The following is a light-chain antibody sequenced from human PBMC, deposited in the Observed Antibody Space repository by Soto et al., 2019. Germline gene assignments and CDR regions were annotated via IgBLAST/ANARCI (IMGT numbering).Light chain of an antibody. V-gene: IGKV1-5*01. CDR2: DAS. CDR1: QSISSW. Sequence: DIQMTQSPSTLSASVGDRVTITCRASQSISSWLAWYQQKPGKAHTLLIYDASSLESGVPSKFSGSGSGTEFTVTISSLQPDDFATYYCQQYNSFSRTFGQGTKVDIK. CDR3: QQYNSFSRT. J-gene: IGKJ1*01.